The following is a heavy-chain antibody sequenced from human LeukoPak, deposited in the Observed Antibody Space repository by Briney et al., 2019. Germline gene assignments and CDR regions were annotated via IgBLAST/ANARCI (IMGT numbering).Heavy chain of an antibody. V-gene: IGHV4-59*01. D-gene: IGHD5-18*01. CDR3: ARDQGYSYFDY. Sequence: SETLSLTCTVSGGSISRYYWSWIRQPPGKGLEWIGYIYYSGSTNYNPSLKSRVTISVDTSKNQFSLKLSSVTAADTAVYYCARDQGYSYFDYWGQGTLVTVSS. J-gene: IGHJ4*02. CDR1: GGSISRYY. CDR2: IYYSGST.